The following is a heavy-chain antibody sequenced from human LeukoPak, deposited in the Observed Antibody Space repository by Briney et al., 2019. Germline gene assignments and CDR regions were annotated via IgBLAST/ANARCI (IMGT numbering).Heavy chain of an antibody. D-gene: IGHD4-17*01. CDR1: GYTFTDYD. CDR2: MNPNSGKT. Sequence: ASVTVSCKTSGYTFTDYDIHWVRQAPGRGLEWMGWMNPNSGKTNYAQKLQGRVTFSRNTSLSVAYMELSGLRSEDAAVYFCARGDFGETNKAFDNWGQGTMVAVSS. J-gene: IGHJ3*02. V-gene: IGHV1-8*03. CDR3: ARGDFGETNKAFDN.